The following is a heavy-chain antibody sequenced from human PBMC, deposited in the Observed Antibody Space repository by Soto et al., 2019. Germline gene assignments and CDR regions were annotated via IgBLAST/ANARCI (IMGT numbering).Heavy chain of an antibody. J-gene: IGHJ4*02. CDR2: IYYSGST. D-gene: IGHD6-13*01. CDR1: GGSISSGGYY. Sequence: QVQLQESGPGLVKPSQTLSLTCTVSGGSISSGGYYWSWIRQQPGKVLEWIGYIYYSGSTYYNPSLKSRVTLSVDTSKNQFSLKLSSVTAADTAVYYCASSQHLVYWTNFDYWGQGTLVTVSS. CDR3: ASSQHLVYWTNFDY. V-gene: IGHV4-31*03.